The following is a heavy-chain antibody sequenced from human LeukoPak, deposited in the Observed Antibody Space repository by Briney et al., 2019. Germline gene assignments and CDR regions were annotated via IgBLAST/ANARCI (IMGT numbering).Heavy chain of an antibody. V-gene: IGHV3-30*01. Sequence: GGSLRLSCAASGFTFSSYAMHWVRQAPGKGLEWVAVISYDGSNKYYADSVKGRFTISRDNSKNTLYLQMNSLRAEDTAVYYCARGDLYYYYHMDVWGKGTTVTVSS. CDR3: ARGDLYYYYHMDV. J-gene: IGHJ6*03. CDR1: GFTFSSYA. CDR2: ISYDGSNK.